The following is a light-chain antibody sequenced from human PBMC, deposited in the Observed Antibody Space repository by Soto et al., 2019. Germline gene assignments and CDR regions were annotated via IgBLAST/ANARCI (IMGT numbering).Light chain of an antibody. J-gene: IGKJ2*01. Sequence: DIQMTQSPSTLSASVGDRVTITCRASQSISSWLAWYQQKPGKASKLLIYKASTLESGVPSSFSGSGSGTEFTLTISSLQPDDFATYYCQQYNSFSPYTFGQGTKLEI. CDR3: QQYNSFSPYT. CDR1: QSISSW. CDR2: KAS. V-gene: IGKV1-5*03.